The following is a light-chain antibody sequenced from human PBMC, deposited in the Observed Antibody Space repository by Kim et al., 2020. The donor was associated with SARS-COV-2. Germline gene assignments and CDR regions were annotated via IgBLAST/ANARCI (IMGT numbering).Light chain of an antibody. CDR1: NLGSRS. V-gene: IGLV3-21*04. J-gene: IGLJ2*01. Sequence: APGQTATLTCGGNNLGSRSVHWYQQKPGQAPILVIYYDSDRPAGIPERFSASNSGSTSTLTISRVEAGDEADYYCQVWDSYDDPVVFGGGTQLTVL. CDR2: YDS. CDR3: QVWDSYDDPVV.